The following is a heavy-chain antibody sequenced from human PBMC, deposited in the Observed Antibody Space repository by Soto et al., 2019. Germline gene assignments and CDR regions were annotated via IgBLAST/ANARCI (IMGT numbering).Heavy chain of an antibody. D-gene: IGHD2-15*01. CDR2: IYYSGST. V-gene: IGHV4-30-4*01. CDR1: GGSISSGDYY. Sequence: QVQLQESGPGLVKPSQTLSLTCTVSGGSISSGDYYWSWIRQPPEKGLEWIGYIYYSGSTYYNPSLKSRVTMAVDTSKNQFALKLSSVTAADTAVYYCASSLVGVAATVYYYYGMDVWGQGTMVTVSS. CDR3: ASSLVGVAATVYYYYGMDV. J-gene: IGHJ6*02.